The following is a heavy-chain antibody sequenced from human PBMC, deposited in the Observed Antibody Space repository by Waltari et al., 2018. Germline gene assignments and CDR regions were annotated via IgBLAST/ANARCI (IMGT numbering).Heavy chain of an antibody. J-gene: IGHJ6*03. CDR2: INPSGGST. CDR1: GYTFTSYY. D-gene: IGHD3-10*01. CDR3: ARGVTMVQGVITYYYYMDV. V-gene: IGHV1-46*01. Sequence: QVQLVQSGAEVKKPGASVKVSCKASGYTFTSYYMPWVRQAPGQGLEWMGIINPSGGSTSYAQKFQGRVTMTRDTSTSTVYMELSSLRSEDTAVYYCARGVTMVQGVITYYYYMDVWGKGTTVTVSS.